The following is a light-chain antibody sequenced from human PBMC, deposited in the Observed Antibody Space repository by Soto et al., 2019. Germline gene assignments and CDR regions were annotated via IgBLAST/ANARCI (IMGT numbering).Light chain of an antibody. CDR1: RSNIGTRYD. CDR2: ANS. CDR3: QSYDTSLSAWV. V-gene: IGLV1-40*01. Sequence: QSVLTQSPSVSGALGQRVTISCTGSRSNIGTRYDVHWYQQLPGTAPKLLIYANSNRPSGVPDRFSGSKSGTSASLAITGLQAEDEADYYCQSYDTSLSAWVFGGGTMLTVL. J-gene: IGLJ3*02.